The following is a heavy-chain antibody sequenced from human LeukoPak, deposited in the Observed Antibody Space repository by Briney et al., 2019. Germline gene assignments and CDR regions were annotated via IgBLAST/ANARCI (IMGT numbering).Heavy chain of an antibody. CDR1: GGTFSSYA. J-gene: IGHJ3*02. V-gene: IGHV1-69*05. CDR3: ARVEYGSGSYYAFDI. CDR2: IIPIFGTA. D-gene: IGHD3-10*01. Sequence: SVKVSCKASGGTFSSYAISWVRQAPGQGLEWMGGIIPIFGTANYAQKFQGRVTITTDESTSTAYMELSSLRSEDTAVYYCARVEYGSGSYYAFDIWGQGTMVTVSS.